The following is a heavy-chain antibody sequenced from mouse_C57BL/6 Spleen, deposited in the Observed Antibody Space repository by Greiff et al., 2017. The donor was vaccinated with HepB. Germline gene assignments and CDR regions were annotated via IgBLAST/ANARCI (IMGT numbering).Heavy chain of an antibody. J-gene: IGHJ3*01. V-gene: IGHV1-26*01. CDR1: GYTFTDYY. Sequence: EVQLQQSGPELVKPGASVKISCKASGYTFTDYYMNWVKQSHGKSLEWIGDINPNNGGTSYNQKFKGKATLTVDKSSSTAYMELRSLTSEDSAVYYCAIYYDDDGFFAYWGQGTLVTVSA. CDR3: AIYYDDDGFFAY. D-gene: IGHD2-4*01. CDR2: INPNNGGT.